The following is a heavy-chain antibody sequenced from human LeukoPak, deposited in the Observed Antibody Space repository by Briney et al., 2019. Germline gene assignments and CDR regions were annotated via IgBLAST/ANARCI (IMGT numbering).Heavy chain of an antibody. Sequence: GGSLRLSCAASGFTFSSYGMHWVRQAPGKWLEWVAFIRYDGSNKYYADSVKGRFTISRDNSKNTLYLQMNSLRAEDTAVYYCAISPYSGSYSDYWGQGTLVTVSS. J-gene: IGHJ4*02. D-gene: IGHD1-26*01. CDR3: AISPYSGSYSDY. CDR1: GFTFSSYG. V-gene: IGHV3-30*02. CDR2: IRYDGSNK.